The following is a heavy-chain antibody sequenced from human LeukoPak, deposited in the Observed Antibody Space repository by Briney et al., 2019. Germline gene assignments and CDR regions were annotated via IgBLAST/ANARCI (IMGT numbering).Heavy chain of an antibody. V-gene: IGHV3-21*01. J-gene: IGHJ5*02. CDR3: ARNPIHSGYDRAIDP. D-gene: IGHD5-12*01. CDR1: GFTFSSYS. Sequence: KPGGSLRLSCAASGFTFSSYSMNWVRQAPGKGLEWVSSISSSSSYIYYADSVKGRFTISRDNAKNSLYLQMNSLRAEDTAVYYCARNPIHSGYDRAIDPWGQGTLVTVSS. CDR2: ISSSSSYI.